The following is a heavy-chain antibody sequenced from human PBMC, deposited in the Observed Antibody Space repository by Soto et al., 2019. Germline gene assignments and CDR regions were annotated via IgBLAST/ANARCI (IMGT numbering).Heavy chain of an antibody. Sequence: EVQLLESGGDLIQPGGSLRLSCAASGFTFSSYAMSWVRQAPGKGLGWVSAISSSGVSTFYADSVKGRFTISRDNSRNTLYLQMNSLGAEDTAIYYCAKYQPMTQPRPYFDYWGQGTVVTVSS. CDR3: AKYQPMTQPRPYFDY. V-gene: IGHV3-23*01. CDR2: ISSSGVST. D-gene: IGHD6-25*01. J-gene: IGHJ4*02. CDR1: GFTFSSYA.